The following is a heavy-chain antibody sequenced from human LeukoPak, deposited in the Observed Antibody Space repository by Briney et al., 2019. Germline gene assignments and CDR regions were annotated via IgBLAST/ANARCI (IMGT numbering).Heavy chain of an antibody. CDR3: ARDISPDDYFGSHKCYYDAFDI. CDR1: GFTLSGYW. CDR2: INRDGGQR. J-gene: IGHJ3*02. Sequence: GGSLRLSCAASGFTLSGYWMTWVRQGPGKGLEWVANINRDGGQRSYVDSVRGRFAISRDNAKNSLYLQMSSLKTEDTAVYYCARDISPDDYFGSHKCYYDAFDIWGQGTLVTVSS. D-gene: IGHD3-22*01. V-gene: IGHV3-7*04.